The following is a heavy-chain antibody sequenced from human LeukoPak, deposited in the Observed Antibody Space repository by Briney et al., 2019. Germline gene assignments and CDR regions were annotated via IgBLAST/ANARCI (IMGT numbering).Heavy chain of an antibody. CDR1: GGSISSYY. D-gene: IGHD3-22*01. CDR2: IYYSGST. V-gene: IGHV4-59*01. Sequence: SETLSLTCTVSGGSISSYYWNWVRQPPGKGLEWIGYIYYSGSTNYNPSLKSRVTISVDTSKNHFSLKLSSVTVADTAVYYCARATYYYDSSGYYYEGVAFDYWGQGTLVSVSS. CDR3: ARATYYYDSSGYYYEGVAFDY. J-gene: IGHJ4*02.